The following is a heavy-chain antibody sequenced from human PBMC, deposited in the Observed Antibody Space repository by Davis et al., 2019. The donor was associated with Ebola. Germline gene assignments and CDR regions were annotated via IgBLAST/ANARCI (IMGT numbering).Heavy chain of an antibody. V-gene: IGHV1-8*01. CDR3: ARAQFPTTSDY. J-gene: IGHJ4*02. D-gene: IGHD1-1*01. CDR1: GYTFTGYD. Sequence: ASVKVSCKASGYTFTGYDINWVRQATGQGLEWMGWMNPNSGNTGYAQKFQGRVTMTRENSMSTAYMELTSLRSDDTAVYFCARAQFPTTSDYWGQGTLVTVSS. CDR2: MNPNSGNT.